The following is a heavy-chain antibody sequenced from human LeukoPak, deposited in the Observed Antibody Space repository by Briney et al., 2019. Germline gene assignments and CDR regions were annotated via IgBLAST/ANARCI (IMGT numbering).Heavy chain of an antibody. CDR2: ISGSGGST. Sequence: GGSLRLSCVASEFTFSSYAMNWVRQAPGKGLEWVSAISGSGGSTYYADSVKGRLTISRDNSKNTLYLQMNSLRAEDTAVYYCAKDPRLTMTTVTIGFDYWGQGTLVTVSS. CDR1: EFTFSSYA. V-gene: IGHV3-23*01. D-gene: IGHD4-17*01. CDR3: AKDPRLTMTTVTIGFDY. J-gene: IGHJ4*02.